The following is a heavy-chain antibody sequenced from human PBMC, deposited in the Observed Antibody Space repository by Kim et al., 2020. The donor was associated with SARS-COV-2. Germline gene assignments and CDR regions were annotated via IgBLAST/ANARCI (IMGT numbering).Heavy chain of an antibody. CDR3: AKDRAHRRGVPGSYPYYYYGMDV. J-gene: IGHJ6*02. D-gene: IGHD3-10*01. CDR2: IWYDGSNK. Sequence: GGSLRLSCAASGFTFSSYGMHWVRQAPGKGLEWVAVIWYDGSNKYYADSVKGRFTISRDNSKNTLYLQMNSLRAEDTAVYYCAKDRAHRRGVPGSYPYYYYGMDVWGQGTTVTVSS. V-gene: IGHV3-33*06. CDR1: GFTFSSYG.